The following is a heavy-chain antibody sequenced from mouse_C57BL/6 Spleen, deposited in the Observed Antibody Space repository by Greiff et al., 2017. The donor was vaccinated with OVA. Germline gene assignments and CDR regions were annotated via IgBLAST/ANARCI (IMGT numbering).Heavy chain of an antibody. CDR3: ARKDYGSSCFDY. V-gene: IGHV1-82*01. Sequence: QVQLQQSGPELVKPGASVKISCKASGYAFSSSWMNWVKQRPGKGLEWIGRIYPGDGDPNYNGKFKGKATLTADKSSSTAYMQLSSLTSEDSAVYFCARKDYGSSCFDYWGQGTTLTVSS. CDR1: GYAFSSSW. CDR2: IYPGDGDP. J-gene: IGHJ2*01. D-gene: IGHD1-1*01.